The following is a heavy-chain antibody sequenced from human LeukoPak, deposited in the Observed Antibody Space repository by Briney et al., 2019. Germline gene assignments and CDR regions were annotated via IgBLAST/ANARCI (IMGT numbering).Heavy chain of an antibody. CDR2: IYYNGGT. J-gene: IGHJ4*02. D-gene: IGHD6-19*01. CDR1: GGSISSSSYY. V-gene: IGHV4-39*01. Sequence: SETLSLTCTLSGGSISSSSYYWGWIRQPPGKGLEWIGSIYYNGGTYYNPSLKSRVTISVDTSKNQFSLKLRSVTAADTAVYYCARLPRSDIAVAGPIDYWGQGTLVIVSS. CDR3: ARLPRSDIAVAGPIDY.